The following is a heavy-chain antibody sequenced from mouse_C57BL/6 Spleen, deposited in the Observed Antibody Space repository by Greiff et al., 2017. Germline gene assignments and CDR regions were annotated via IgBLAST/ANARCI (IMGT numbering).Heavy chain of an antibody. CDR2: ISDGGSYT. CDR1: GFTFSSYA. D-gene: IGHD2-4*01. J-gene: IGHJ3*01. CDR3: ARDGDYDGVFAY. Sequence: EVQLVESGGGLVKPGGSLKLSCAASGFTFSSYAMSWVRQTPEKRLEWVATISDGGSYTYYPDNVKGRFTISRDNAKNNLYLQMSHLKSENTAMYYCARDGDYDGVFAYWGQGTLVTVSA. V-gene: IGHV5-4*01.